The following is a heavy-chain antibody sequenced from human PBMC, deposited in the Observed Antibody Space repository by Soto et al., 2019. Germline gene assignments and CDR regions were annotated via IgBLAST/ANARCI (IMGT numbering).Heavy chain of an antibody. V-gene: IGHV3-53*01. J-gene: IGHJ4*02. CDR1: GGSISSSSYY. D-gene: IGHD1-1*01. Sequence: PSETLSLTCTVSGGSISSSSYYWGWIRQPPGKGLEWVSVIYSGGSTYYADSVKGRFTISRDNSKNTLYLQMNSLRAEDTAVYYCARAPRGTRGSFDYWGQGTLVTVSS. CDR2: IYSGGST. CDR3: ARAPRGTRGSFDY.